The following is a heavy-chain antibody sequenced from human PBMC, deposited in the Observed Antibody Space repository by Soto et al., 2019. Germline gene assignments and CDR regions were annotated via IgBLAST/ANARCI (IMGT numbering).Heavy chain of an antibody. CDR2: IYYSGST. D-gene: IGHD3-10*01. V-gene: IGHV4-39*01. J-gene: IGHJ3*02. Sequence: ETLSLTCTVSGGSISSSSYYWGWIRQPPGKGLEWIGSIYYSGSTYYNPSLKSRVTISVDTSKNQFSLKLSSVTAADTAVYYCARPTSGAFDIWGQGTMVTVS. CDR1: GGSISSSSYY. CDR3: ARPTSGAFDI.